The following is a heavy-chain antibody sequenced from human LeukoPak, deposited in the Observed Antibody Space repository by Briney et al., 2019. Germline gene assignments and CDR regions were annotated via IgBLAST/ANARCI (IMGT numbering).Heavy chain of an antibody. Sequence: GASVKVSCKASGYTFTNYVISWVRQAPGQGLEWMGWISPYNGNTNYAQKVQGRVTMTTDTSTSTAYMDLRSLRSDDTAVYYCARDWNDSDRAYYFDYWGQGTLVTVSS. CDR3: ARDWNDSDRAYYFDY. V-gene: IGHV1-18*01. CDR2: ISPYNGNT. D-gene: IGHD1-1*01. J-gene: IGHJ4*02. CDR1: GYTFTNYV.